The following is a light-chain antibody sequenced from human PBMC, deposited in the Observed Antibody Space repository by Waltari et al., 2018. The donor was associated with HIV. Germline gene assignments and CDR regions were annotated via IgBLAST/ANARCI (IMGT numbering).Light chain of an antibody. J-gene: IGKJ2*01. CDR3: HQYHDWPRFT. V-gene: IGKV3D-15*03. Sequence: TIMTQSPVTLSVSPGDRVTLSCRASQNIGSYLAWYQQKTDQPPRLLVYGASVWATDSPPRCSGSGSWANVNLITDDLLPDDCAIYFCHQYHDWPRFTFGQGTRV. CDR1: QNIGSY. CDR2: GAS.